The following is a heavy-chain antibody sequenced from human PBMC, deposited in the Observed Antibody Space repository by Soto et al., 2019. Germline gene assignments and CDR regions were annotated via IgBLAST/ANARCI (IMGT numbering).Heavy chain of an antibody. D-gene: IGHD2-2*02. CDR3: ARDLQSQDIVVVPAAIGSYFDY. CDR2: IKQDGSEK. CDR1: GFTFSSYW. J-gene: IGHJ4*02. V-gene: IGHV3-7*01. Sequence: GSLRLSCAASGFTFSSYWMSWVRQAPGKGLEWVANIKQDGSEKYYVDSVKGRFTISRDNAKNSLYLQMNSLRAEDTAVYYCARDLQSQDIVVVPAAIGSYFDYWGQGTLVTVSS.